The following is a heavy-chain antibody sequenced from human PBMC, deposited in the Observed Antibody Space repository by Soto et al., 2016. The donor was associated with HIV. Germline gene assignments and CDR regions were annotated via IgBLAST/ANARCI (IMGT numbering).Heavy chain of an antibody. CDR2: ILPNTGGT. J-gene: IGHJ4*02. V-gene: IGHV1-2*02. Sequence: QVQLVQSGAEVKKPGASVKVSCKTSGYNFVSNDINWVRQAPGQGLEWMGWILPNTGGTKYAQNLQGRVTMTRNTSISTAYMEVTSLRSDDTAVYYCVSYGYWGQGTLVTVSS. CDR3: VSYGY. CDR1: GYNFVSND. D-gene: IGHD3-16*01.